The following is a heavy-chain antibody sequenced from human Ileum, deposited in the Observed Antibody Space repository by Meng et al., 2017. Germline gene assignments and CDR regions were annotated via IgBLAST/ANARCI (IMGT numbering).Heavy chain of an antibody. V-gene: IGHV3-11*01. CDR3: ATLSYSSLGY. CDR2: ISNSGSNI. CDR1: GITFIDYY. D-gene: IGHD1-26*01. Sequence: VQLVGSGGGVCKPGGSLRLSCAASGITFIDYYMSWTRQAPGKGLEWVSYISNSGSNIYYVDPVKGRFTISRDNAKNSLYLQMNSLRAEDTAVYYCATLSYSSLGYWGQGTLVTVSS. J-gene: IGHJ4*02.